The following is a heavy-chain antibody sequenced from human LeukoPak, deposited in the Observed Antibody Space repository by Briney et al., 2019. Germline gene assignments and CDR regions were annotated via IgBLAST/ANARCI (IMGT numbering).Heavy chain of an antibody. D-gene: IGHD2-2*01. CDR1: GGSISSYY. CDR3: ARTYCSSTSCFEAY. Sequence: SETLSLTCTVSGGSISSYYWSWIRQPPGKGLEWIGYMYYSGSTKYNPSLKSRVTISVDTSKNQFSLKLSSVTAADTAVYYCARTYCSSTSCFEAYWGQGTLVTVSS. V-gene: IGHV4-59*01. CDR2: MYYSGST. J-gene: IGHJ4*02.